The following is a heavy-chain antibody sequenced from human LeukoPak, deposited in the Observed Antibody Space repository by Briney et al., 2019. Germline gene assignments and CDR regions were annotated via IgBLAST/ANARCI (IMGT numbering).Heavy chain of an antibody. J-gene: IGHJ5*02. CDR3: ARREDNWFDP. Sequence: GESPKISCKGSGYSFTSYWISWVRQMPGKGLEWMGRIDPSDSYTNYSPSLQGHVTISADKSISTAYLQWSSLKASDTAMYYCARREDNWFDPWGQGTLVTVSS. V-gene: IGHV5-10-1*01. CDR1: GYSFTSYW. CDR2: IDPSDSYT.